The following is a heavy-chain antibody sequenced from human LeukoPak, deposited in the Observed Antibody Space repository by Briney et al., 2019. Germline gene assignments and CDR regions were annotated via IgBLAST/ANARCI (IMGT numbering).Heavy chain of an antibody. CDR1: GFTFSSYA. J-gene: IGHJ4*02. CDR3: ATDSVVATTKAVDY. V-gene: IGHV3-21*01. D-gene: IGHD2-15*01. CDR2: IDSSSAYR. Sequence: PGGSLRFSCAASGFTFSSYAMNWGRQAPGQRLQWLSSIDSSSAYRFYADSVKGRFTISRDNARNSLYLQMSSLRAEDTAVYFCATDSVVATTKAVDYWGQGTLVTVSS.